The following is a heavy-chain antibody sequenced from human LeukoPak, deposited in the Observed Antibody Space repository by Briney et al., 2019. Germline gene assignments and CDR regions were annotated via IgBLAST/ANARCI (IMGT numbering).Heavy chain of an antibody. CDR1: GCTFSSYA. CDR3: AKDSYYYGSGSYHDY. V-gene: IGHV3-23*01. D-gene: IGHD3-10*01. J-gene: IGHJ4*02. CDR2: ISGSGGST. Sequence: GGSLRLSCAASGCTFSSYAMSWVRQAAGRGLEWVAAISGSGGSTYYADSVKGRFTISRDNSKNTLYLQMNSLRAEDTAVYYCAKDSYYYGSGSYHDYWGQGTLVTVSS.